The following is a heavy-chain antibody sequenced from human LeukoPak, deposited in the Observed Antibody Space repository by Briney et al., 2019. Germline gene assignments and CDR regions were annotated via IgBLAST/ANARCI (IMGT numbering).Heavy chain of an antibody. D-gene: IGHD5-18*01. CDR3: ARADVDTAMVDY. V-gene: IGHV4-30-4*08. CDR1: GGSISSGDYY. CDR2: IYYSGST. J-gene: IGHJ4*02. Sequence: SETLSLTCTVSGGSISSGDYYWSWIRQPPGKGLEWIGYIYYSGSTYYNPSLKSRVTISVDTSKNQFSLKLSSVTAADTAVYYCARADVDTAMVDYWGQGTLVTVSS.